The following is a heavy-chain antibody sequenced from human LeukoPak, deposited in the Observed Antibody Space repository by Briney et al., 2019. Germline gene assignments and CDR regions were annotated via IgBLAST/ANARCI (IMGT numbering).Heavy chain of an antibody. V-gene: IGHV3-64D*06. Sequence: GGSLRLACSASGFTFTSHVMHWVRQAPGKGLQYVSGISMNVQTTYYAGSVKGRFTISRDSSKNTVYLQMNSLTAEDTAVYYCVREGLERRTNFDYWGQGTLVSVSS. CDR1: GFTFTSHV. CDR2: ISMNVQTT. J-gene: IGHJ4*02. CDR3: VREGLERRTNFDY. D-gene: IGHD1-1*01.